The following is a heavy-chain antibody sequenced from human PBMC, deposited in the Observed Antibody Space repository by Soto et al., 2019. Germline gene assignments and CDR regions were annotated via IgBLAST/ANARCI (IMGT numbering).Heavy chain of an antibody. CDR3: ARYWYGGDLDSFDS. V-gene: IGHV4-39*01. Sequence: SETLSLTCTVSGGSISSSSYYWGWIRQPPGKGLEWIGSIYYSGSTYYNPSLKSRVTISVDTSKNQFSLKLSSVTAADTAVYYCARYWYGGDLDSFDSWGRGTLVTVSA. CDR2: IYYSGST. D-gene: IGHD2-21*01. J-gene: IGHJ4*02. CDR1: GGSISSSSYY.